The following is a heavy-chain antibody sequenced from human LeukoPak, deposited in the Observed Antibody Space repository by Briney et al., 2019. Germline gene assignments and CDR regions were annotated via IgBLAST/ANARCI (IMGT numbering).Heavy chain of an antibody. CDR2: ISSDGSDK. CDR3: ARDNWPDYPADALDI. CDR1: GFTFADYS. D-gene: IGHD4-11*01. J-gene: IGHJ3*02. Sequence: PGGSLRLSCAASGFTFADYSMNWVRQAPGKGLEWVALISSDGSDKYYADSVKGRFTISRDYSKNTLSLQMNSLRAEDTAVYFCARDNWPDYPADALDIWGQGTMVTVSS. V-gene: IGHV3-30*03.